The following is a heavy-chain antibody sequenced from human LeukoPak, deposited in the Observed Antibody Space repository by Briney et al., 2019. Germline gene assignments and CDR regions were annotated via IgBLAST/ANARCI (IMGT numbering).Heavy chain of an antibody. CDR1: GFTFSNSA. CDR3: ARDPLRYLRVGHYDY. CDR2: IDHDSSHI. V-gene: IGHV3-21*01. D-gene: IGHD3-9*01. J-gene: IGHJ4*02. Sequence: GGSLRLSCAASGFTFSNSAMNWVRQDPGKGLEWVSSIDHDSSHIYYAASVRGRFTISRDNARNSVYLQMNSLRVEDTAVYYCARDPLRYLRVGHYDYWGQGTLVAVSS.